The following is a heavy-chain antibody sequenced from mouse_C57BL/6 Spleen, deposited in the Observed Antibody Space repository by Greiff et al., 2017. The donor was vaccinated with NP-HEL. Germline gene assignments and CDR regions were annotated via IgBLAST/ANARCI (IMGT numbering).Heavy chain of an antibody. CDR1: GFTFSSYG. V-gene: IGHV5-6*01. Sequence: EVQVVESGGDLVKPGGSLKLSCAASGFTFSSYGMSWVRQTPDKRLEWVATISSGGSYTYYPDSVKRRFTISRDNAKNTLYLQMSSLKSEDTAMYYCARHTGITTVVPYAMDYWGQGTSVTVSS. J-gene: IGHJ4*01. CDR2: ISSGGSYT. D-gene: IGHD1-1*01. CDR3: ARHTGITTVVPYAMDY.